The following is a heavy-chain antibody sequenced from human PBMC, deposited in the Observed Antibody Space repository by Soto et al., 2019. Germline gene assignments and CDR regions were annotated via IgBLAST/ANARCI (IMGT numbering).Heavy chain of an antibody. CDR2: IYWDDDK. CDR1: GFSLSSSGVG. J-gene: IGHJ4*02. Sequence: SGPTLVNPTQTLTLTSTFSGFSLSSSGVGVGWVRQPPGKALEWLALIYWDDDKRYSPSLNSRLTITKDTSKNQVVLTMTNMDPVDTATYYCAHSRPPRLLDYWGQGTLVTVSS. D-gene: IGHD6-6*01. V-gene: IGHV2-5*02. CDR3: AHSRPPRLLDY.